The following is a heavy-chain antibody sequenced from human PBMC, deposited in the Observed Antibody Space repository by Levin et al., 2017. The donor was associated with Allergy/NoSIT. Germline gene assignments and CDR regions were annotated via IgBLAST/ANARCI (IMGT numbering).Heavy chain of an antibody. J-gene: IGHJ3*02. Sequence: GESLKISCAASGFTFSSYAMSWVRQAPGKGLEWVSAISGSGGSTYYADSVKGRFTISRDNSKNTLYLQMNSLRAEDTAVYYCAKDLNDYGDWGDLNDAFDIWGQGTMVTVSS. CDR2: ISGSGGST. D-gene: IGHD4-17*01. CDR1: GFTFSSYA. CDR3: AKDLNDYGDWGDLNDAFDI. V-gene: IGHV3-23*01.